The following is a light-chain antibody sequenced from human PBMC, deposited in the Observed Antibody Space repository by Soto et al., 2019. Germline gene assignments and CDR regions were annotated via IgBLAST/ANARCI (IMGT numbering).Light chain of an antibody. V-gene: IGKV3-15*01. CDR2: GAS. CDR1: QSVSSN. J-gene: IGKJ3*01. Sequence: EIVMTQSPATLSVSPGERATLSCRASQSVSSNLAGYQQKPGQAPGLLIYGASTRATGIPARFSGSGSGTKFTLTTSCLKSEHFAVYYCQQYNNWPGTFGPGTKVDIK. CDR3: QQYNNWPGT.